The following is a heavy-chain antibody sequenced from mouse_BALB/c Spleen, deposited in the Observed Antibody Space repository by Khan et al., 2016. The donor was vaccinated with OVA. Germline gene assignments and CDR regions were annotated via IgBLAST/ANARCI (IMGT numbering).Heavy chain of an antibody. D-gene: IGHD2-2*01. CDR1: GYTFINYW. J-gene: IGHJ1*01. CDR3: AKGGDDGSDV. Sequence: QVQLQQSGAELVRPGTSVKMSCKAAGYTFINYWIGWIKQRPGHGLEWIGDIYPGGGYTKYNEKFKDKATLTDDTSSSTAYMQISSLAYEDAAIYYCAKGGDDGSDVWGAGTTVTVSS. V-gene: IGHV1-63*02. CDR2: IYPGGGYT.